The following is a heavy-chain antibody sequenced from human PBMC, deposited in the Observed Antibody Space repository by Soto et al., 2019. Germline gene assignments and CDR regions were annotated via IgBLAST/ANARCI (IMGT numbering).Heavy chain of an antibody. J-gene: IGHJ4*02. CDR2: IYWDYDK. D-gene: IGHD3-3*01. CDR1: GFSLTTSGVG. V-gene: IGHV2-5*02. CDR3: AHRVLRTVFGLVTTTAIYFDF. Sequence: QITLNESGPTPVKPRQTLTLTCTFSGFSLTTSGVGVGWIRQSPGKAPERLALIYWDYDKRYSPSLKSRLTITKDTSKNQVVLTMADLDPADTATYYCAHRVLRTVFGLVTTTAIYFDFWGQGTPVAVSS.